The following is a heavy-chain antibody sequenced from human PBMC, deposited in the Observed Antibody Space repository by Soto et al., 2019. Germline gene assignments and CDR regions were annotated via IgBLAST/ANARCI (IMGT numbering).Heavy chain of an antibody. V-gene: IGHV3-21*01. Sequence: PGGSLRLSCAAAGFTFSDNTMYWVRQAPGKGLEWVSTISSSSNHIYYVDSVEGRFTVSRDNVKKSLYLQMDSLRAEDTALYYCARGSNYFYGSGKDDAFDVWGQGTMVTVSS. D-gene: IGHD3-10*01. CDR1: GFTFSDNT. CDR2: ISSSSNHI. CDR3: ARGSNYFYGSGKDDAFDV. J-gene: IGHJ3*01.